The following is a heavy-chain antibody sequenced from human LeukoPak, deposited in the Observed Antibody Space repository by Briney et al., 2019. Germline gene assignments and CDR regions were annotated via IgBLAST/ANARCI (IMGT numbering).Heavy chain of an antibody. Sequence: SVKVSCKASGGTFSSYAIGWVRQAPGQGLEWMGGIIPIFGTANYAQKFQGRVTITADESTSTAYMELSSLRSEDTAVYYCAREGPSYYYDSSGYYRWFDPWGQGTLVTVSS. CDR3: AREGPSYYYDSSGYYRWFDP. CDR2: IIPIFGTA. CDR1: GGTFSSYA. V-gene: IGHV1-69*13. J-gene: IGHJ5*02. D-gene: IGHD3-22*01.